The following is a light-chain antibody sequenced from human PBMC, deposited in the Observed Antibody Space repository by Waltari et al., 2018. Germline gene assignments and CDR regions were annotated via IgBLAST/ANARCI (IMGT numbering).Light chain of an antibody. CDR3: YSYAGSYTYV. Sequence: QSALTQPRSMSGSPGQSVTISCTGTSSDVAGYNYVSWYQQLPCKAPKLMIYDVSRRPSGVPDRFSGSKSGNTASLTISGLQADDEGDYYCYSYAGSYTYVFGTGTKVTVL. J-gene: IGLJ1*01. CDR1: SSDVAGYNY. CDR2: DVS. V-gene: IGLV2-11*01.